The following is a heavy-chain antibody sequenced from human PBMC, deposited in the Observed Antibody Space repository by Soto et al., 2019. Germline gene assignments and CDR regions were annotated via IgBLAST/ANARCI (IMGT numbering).Heavy chain of an antibody. CDR3: ARGEGPGIAVY. D-gene: IGHD6-19*01. CDR1: GYTFTSYY. CDR2: INPSGGST. J-gene: IGHJ4*02. V-gene: IGHV1-46*03. Sequence: QVQLVQSGAEVKKPGASVKVSCKASGYTFTSYYMHWVRQAPGQGLEWMGIINPSGGSTSYAQKFQGXATXTXGTSTSTGDMELSSLRSEDTAVYDCARGEGPGIAVYWGQGTLVTVSS.